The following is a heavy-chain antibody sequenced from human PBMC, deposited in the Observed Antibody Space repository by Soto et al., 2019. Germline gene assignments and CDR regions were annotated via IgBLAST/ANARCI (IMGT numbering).Heavy chain of an antibody. CDR2: IDPSDSQT. D-gene: IGHD4-4*01. CDR1: GYSFAGYW. Sequence: PGESLKISCKGSGYSFAGYWITWVRQKPGKGLEWMGRIDPSDSQTYYSPSFRGHVTISVTKSITTVFLHMNSLKAADTAVYYCVRGVEMTTLDVRYYFDLWGQGTLVTVSS. V-gene: IGHV5-10-1*01. J-gene: IGHJ4*02. CDR3: VRGVEMTTLDVRYYFDL.